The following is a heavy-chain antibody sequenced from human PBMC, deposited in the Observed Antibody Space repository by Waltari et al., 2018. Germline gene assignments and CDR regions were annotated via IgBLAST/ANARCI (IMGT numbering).Heavy chain of an antibody. CDR3: ATVVGSGSYYVDY. J-gene: IGHJ4*02. Sequence: QVQLVQSGAEVKKPGAPVKVSCKVSGSTLTELSIHRVRQAPGKGLECMGGFDPEDGETIYAQKFQGRVTMTEDTSTDTAYMELSSLRSEDTAVYYCATVVGSGSYYVDYWGQGTLVTVSS. D-gene: IGHD1-26*01. CDR1: GSTLTELS. CDR2: FDPEDGET. V-gene: IGHV1-24*01.